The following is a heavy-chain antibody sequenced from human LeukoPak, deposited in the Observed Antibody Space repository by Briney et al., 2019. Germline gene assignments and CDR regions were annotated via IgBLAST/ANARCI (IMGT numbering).Heavy chain of an antibody. CDR3: ARRGYSSGWSVGF. CDR2: ISGSGGGT. CDR1: GFTFSSYA. V-gene: IGHV3-23*01. Sequence: GGSLRLSCAASGFTFSSYAMSWVRQAPGKGLEWVSAISGSGGGTYYADSVKGRFTISRDNSKNTLYLQMNSLRAEDTAVYYCARRGYSSGWSVGFWGQGTLVTVSS. D-gene: IGHD6-19*01. J-gene: IGHJ4*02.